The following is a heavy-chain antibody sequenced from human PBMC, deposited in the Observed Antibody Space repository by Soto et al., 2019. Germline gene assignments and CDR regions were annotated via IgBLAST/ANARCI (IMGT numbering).Heavy chain of an antibody. V-gene: IGHV1-69*06. J-gene: IGHJ6*02. CDR3: ARDRGDIVVVPAALVTGMDV. CDR1: GCTFSSYA. D-gene: IGHD2-2*01. Sequence: SVKVSCKASGCTFSSYAISWVRQAPGQVLEWMGGIIPIFGTANYAQKFQGRVTITADKSTSTAYMELSSLRSEDTAVYYCARDRGDIVVVPAALVTGMDVWGQGTTVTVSS. CDR2: IIPIFGTA.